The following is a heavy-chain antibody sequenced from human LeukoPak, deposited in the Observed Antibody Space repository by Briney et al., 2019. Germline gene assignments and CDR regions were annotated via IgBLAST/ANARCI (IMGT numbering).Heavy chain of an antibody. D-gene: IGHD3-16*02. Sequence: GGSLRLSCAASGFTFSSYAMSWVRQAPGKGLEWVSAISGSGGSTYYADSVKGRFTISRDNSKNTLYLQVNSLRAEDTAVYYCAKDLITFGGVIPHFDYWGQGTLVTVSS. CDR3: AKDLITFGGVIPHFDY. J-gene: IGHJ4*02. V-gene: IGHV3-23*01. CDR2: ISGSGGST. CDR1: GFTFSSYA.